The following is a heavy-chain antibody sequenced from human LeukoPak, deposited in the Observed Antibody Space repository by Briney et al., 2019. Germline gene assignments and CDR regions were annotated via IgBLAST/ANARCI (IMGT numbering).Heavy chain of an antibody. CDR2: ISSSSSYI. Sequence: GGSLRLSCAASGFTFSRYAMHWVRQAPGKGLEWVSSISSSSSYIYYADSVKGRFTISRDNAKNSLYLQMNSLRADDTAVYYCARETYCSGGSCYKGNAFDIWGQGTMVTVSS. J-gene: IGHJ3*02. CDR1: GFTFSRYA. CDR3: ARETYCSGGSCYKGNAFDI. V-gene: IGHV3-21*01. D-gene: IGHD2-15*01.